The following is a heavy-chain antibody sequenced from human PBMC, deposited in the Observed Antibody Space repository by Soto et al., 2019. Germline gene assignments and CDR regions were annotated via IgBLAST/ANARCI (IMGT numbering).Heavy chain of an antibody. CDR1: GFTFSYYW. CDR3: AREPTSGVGYYHYGMDV. Sequence: LRLSCAASGFTFSYYWMSWVRQAPGKGLEWVANIKQDGSEKYYVDSVKGRFTISRDNAKNSLCLQMNSLRAEDTAVYYCAREPTSGVGYYHYGMDVWGQGTTVTVSS. V-gene: IGHV3-7*03. J-gene: IGHJ6*02. CDR2: IKQDGSEK. D-gene: IGHD3-3*01.